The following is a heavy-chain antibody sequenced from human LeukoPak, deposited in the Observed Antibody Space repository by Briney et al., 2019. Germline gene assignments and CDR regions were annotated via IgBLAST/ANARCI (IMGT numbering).Heavy chain of an antibody. Sequence: GGSLRLSCAASGSTLSSYEMNWVRQAPGKGLEWVSYISSSGSTIYYADSVKGRFTISRDNAKNSLYLQMNSLRAEDTAVYYCARDPSVLLWFGELDYWGQGTLVTVSS. V-gene: IGHV3-48*03. CDR3: ARDPSVLLWFGELDY. CDR2: ISSSGSTI. CDR1: GSTLSSYE. D-gene: IGHD3-10*01. J-gene: IGHJ4*02.